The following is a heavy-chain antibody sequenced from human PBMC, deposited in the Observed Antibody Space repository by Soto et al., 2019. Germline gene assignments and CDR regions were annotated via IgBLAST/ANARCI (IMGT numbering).Heavy chain of an antibody. D-gene: IGHD6-13*01. V-gene: IGHV3-23*01. CDR2: ISGSGGST. CDR3: AKGIKYSSSWLFDY. Sequence: SLRLSCAASGFTFSSYAMSWVGQAPGKGLEWVSAISGSGGSTYYADSVKGRFTISRDNSKNTLYLQMNSLRAEDTAVYYCAKGIKYSSSWLFDYWGQGTLVTVSS. J-gene: IGHJ4*02. CDR1: GFTFSSYA.